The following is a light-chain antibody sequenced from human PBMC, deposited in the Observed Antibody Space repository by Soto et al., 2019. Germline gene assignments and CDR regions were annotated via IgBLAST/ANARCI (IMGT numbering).Light chain of an antibody. CDR3: CSYAGSYAYV. CDR2: DVS. CDR1: SSDVGGYKY. J-gene: IGLJ1*01. V-gene: IGLV2-11*01. Sequence: QSALTQPRSVSGSPGQSVTISCTGTSSDVGGYKYVSWYQQHPGKAPKFMIYDVSKRPSGVPDRFSGSKSGNTATLTISGVQAEDEDDYYCCSYAGSYAYVFGTGTKLTVL.